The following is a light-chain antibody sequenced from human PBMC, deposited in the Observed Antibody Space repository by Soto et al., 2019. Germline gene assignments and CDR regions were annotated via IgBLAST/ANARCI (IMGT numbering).Light chain of an antibody. J-gene: IGKJ1*01. CDR2: GAS. CDR3: QQYNNWPRT. V-gene: IGKV3-15*01. Sequence: EIVMTQSPATLSVSPGERATLSCRASQSVSGNLAWYQQKPGQAPRLLMYGASTRATGIPARFSGSGSGTEFTLTISSLHSEDFAVYYCQQYNNWPRTFGQGTKVEIK. CDR1: QSVSGN.